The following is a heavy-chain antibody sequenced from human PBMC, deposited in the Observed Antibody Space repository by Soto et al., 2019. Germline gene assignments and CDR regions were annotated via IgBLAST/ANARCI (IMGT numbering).Heavy chain of an antibody. CDR2: IYPGDSDT. V-gene: IGHV5-51*01. Sequence: PGVSMKVSWKGSGYHFISYWIGWVSQITGKGLEWMGIIYPGDSDTRYSPSFQGQVTISADKSISTAYLQWSSLKASDTAMYYCARHPVPYCSSTSCYGTYYYGMDVWGQGTTVTVSS. CDR1: GYHFISYW. D-gene: IGHD2-2*01. J-gene: IGHJ6*02. CDR3: ARHPVPYCSSTSCYGTYYYGMDV.